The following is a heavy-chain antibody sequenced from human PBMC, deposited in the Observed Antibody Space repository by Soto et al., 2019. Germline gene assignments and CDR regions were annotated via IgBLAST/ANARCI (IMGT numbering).Heavy chain of an antibody. CDR3: ARDGYGVVPFDY. CDR2: IYYSGST. V-gene: IGHV4-61*01. Sequence: SETLSLTCTVSGGSVSSGSYYWSWIRQPPGKGLEWIGYIYYSGSTNYNPSLKSRVTISVDTSKNQFSLKLSSVTAADTAVYYCARDGYGVVPFDYWGQGTLLTVSS. D-gene: IGHD4-17*01. CDR1: GGSVSSGSYY. J-gene: IGHJ4*02.